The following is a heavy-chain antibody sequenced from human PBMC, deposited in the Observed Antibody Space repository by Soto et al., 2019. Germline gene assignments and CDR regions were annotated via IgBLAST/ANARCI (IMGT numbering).Heavy chain of an antibody. CDR3: ARTSGYSSTDNWFDP. J-gene: IGHJ5*02. V-gene: IGHV1-18*01. CDR1: GYTFTSYG. Sequence: QVQLVQSGAEVKKPGASVKFSCKASGYTFTSYGISWVRQSPGQGLEWMGWISAYNGNTNNAQKFQGRVAVTTDTSTSTAYMELMNLRSDDTAVYYCARTSGYSSTDNWFDPWGQGTLVTVSS. CDR2: ISAYNGNT. D-gene: IGHD6-13*01.